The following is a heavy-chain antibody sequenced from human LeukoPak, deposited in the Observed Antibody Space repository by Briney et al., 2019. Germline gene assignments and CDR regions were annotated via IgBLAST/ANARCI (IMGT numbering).Heavy chain of an antibody. Sequence: ASVKVSCKASGYTFNNYDINWVRQAPGQGLEWMGWMNPNSGNTGYAQKFQGRFTLTRETFISTAYMELSSLRSEDTAMYYCASDSGRHLAFDIWGQGTMVTVSS. CDR3: ASDSGRHLAFDI. J-gene: IGHJ3*02. CDR1: GYTFNNYD. D-gene: IGHD1-26*01. CDR2: MNPNSGNT. V-gene: IGHV1-8*01.